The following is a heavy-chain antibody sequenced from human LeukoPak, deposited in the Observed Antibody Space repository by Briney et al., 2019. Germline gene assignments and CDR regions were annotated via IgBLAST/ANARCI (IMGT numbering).Heavy chain of an antibody. CDR3: TKRIAAVVDAFDI. CDR2: TSVSGVST. Sequence: PGGSLRLSCAASGLTFSNYAMNWVRQAPGKGLEWVSGTSVSGVSTYYADSVKGRFTISRDSSKNTLYLQMNSLRAEDTAVYYCTKRIAAVVDAFDIWGQGTMVTVSA. D-gene: IGHD6-13*01. CDR1: GLTFSNYA. V-gene: IGHV3-23*01. J-gene: IGHJ3*02.